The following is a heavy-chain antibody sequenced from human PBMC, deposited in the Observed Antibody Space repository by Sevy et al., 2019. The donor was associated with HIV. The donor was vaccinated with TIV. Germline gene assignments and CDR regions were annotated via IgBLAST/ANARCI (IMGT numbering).Heavy chain of an antibody. D-gene: IGHD6-13*01. Sequence: SQTLSLTCTISGDSVSSSSAIWNWIRQSPSRGLEWLGRTYYRSKWYSDSAVSVQGRITINSDTSKNQFSLQLNSVTPEDTAVYYCARGGSGTAAGKFDYWGQGTLVTVSS. CDR1: GDSVSSSSAI. J-gene: IGHJ4*02. CDR2: TYYRSKWYS. V-gene: IGHV6-1*01. CDR3: ARGGSGTAAGKFDY.